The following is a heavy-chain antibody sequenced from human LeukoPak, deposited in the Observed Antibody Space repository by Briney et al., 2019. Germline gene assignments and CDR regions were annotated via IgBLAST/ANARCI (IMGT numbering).Heavy chain of an antibody. J-gene: IGHJ4*02. CDR3: ARVAVATIWDYFDY. CDR2: ISAYNGNT. CDR1: GYTFTSYG. V-gene: IGHV1-18*01. Sequence: ASAKVSCKASGYTFTSYGISWVRQAPGQGLEWVGWISAYNGNTNYAQKLQGRITMTTDTSTSTAYMELRSLRSDDTAVYYCARVAVATIWDYFDYWGQGTLVTVSS. D-gene: IGHD5-12*01.